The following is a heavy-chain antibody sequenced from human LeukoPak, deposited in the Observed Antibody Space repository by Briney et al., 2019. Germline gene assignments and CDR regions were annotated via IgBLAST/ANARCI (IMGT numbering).Heavy chain of an antibody. J-gene: IGHJ4*02. CDR3: ARAPYYYDSDGCYFDY. V-gene: IGHV3-7*01. CDR2: IKQDGSEI. CDR1: GFTFSSYW. D-gene: IGHD3-22*01. Sequence: TGGSLRLSCAASGFTFSSYWMSWVRQAPGKGLEWVANIKQDGSEIYYVDSVKGRFTISRDNAKNALYLQMNSLRAEDTAVYYCARAPYYYDSDGCYFDYWGQGTLVTVSS.